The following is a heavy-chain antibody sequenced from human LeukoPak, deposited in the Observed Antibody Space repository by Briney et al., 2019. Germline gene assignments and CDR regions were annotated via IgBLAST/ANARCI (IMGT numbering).Heavy chain of an antibody. CDR1: GFALSSYW. V-gene: IGHV3-7*04. D-gene: IGHD6-19*01. CDR3: TRGGGWFPDY. CDR2: IKQDGSKQ. J-gene: IGHJ4*02. Sequence: PGGSRRLSCVASGFALSSYWMSWVRQAPGKGLEWVANIKQDGSKQYYVDSVKGRFTISRDNAKNSLYLQMNSLRAKDTAVYYCTRGGGWFPDYWGQGTLVTVSS.